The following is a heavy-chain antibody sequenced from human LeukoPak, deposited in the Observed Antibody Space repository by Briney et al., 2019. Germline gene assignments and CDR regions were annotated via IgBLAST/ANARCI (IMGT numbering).Heavy chain of an antibody. CDR3: ARGNDGEFDY. V-gene: IGHV1-69*05. D-gene: IGHD3-10*01. J-gene: IGHJ4*02. CDR2: IIPIFGTA. Sequence: SLKVSCKASGGTFSSYAISWVRQAPGQGLEWMGGIIPIFGTANYAQKFQGRVTITTDKSTSTAYMELSSLRSEDTAVYYCARGNDGEFDYWGQGTLVTVSS. CDR1: GGTFSSYA.